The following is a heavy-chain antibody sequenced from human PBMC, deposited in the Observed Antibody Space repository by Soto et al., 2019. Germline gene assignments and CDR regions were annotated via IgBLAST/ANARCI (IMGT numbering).Heavy chain of an antibody. Sequence: ASVKVSCKTSGYNFISSEISWVRQAPGQGLELMGWMNPHTGETDATRKFRGRLTMTRNTSINTAYLELSSLTSEDTAVYYCAKKHSGSSLAYWGQGSLVTVSS. D-gene: IGHD6-6*01. CDR3: AKKHSGSSLAY. CDR2: MNPHTGET. CDR1: GYNFISSE. V-gene: IGHV1-8*02. J-gene: IGHJ4*02.